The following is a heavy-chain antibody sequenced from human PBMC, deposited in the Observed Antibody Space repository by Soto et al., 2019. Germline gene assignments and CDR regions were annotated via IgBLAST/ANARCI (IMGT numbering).Heavy chain of an antibody. J-gene: IGHJ6*02. CDR3: ARDHGVAVYGMDV. CDR2: IYSGGST. Sequence: HPGGSLRLSCAASGFTVSSNYMSWVRQAPGKGLEWVSVIYSGGSTYYADSVKGRFTISRDNSKNTLYLQMNSLRAEDTAVYYCARDHGVAVYGMDVWGQGTTVTVSS. V-gene: IGHV3-66*01. CDR1: GFTVSSNY. D-gene: IGHD6-19*01.